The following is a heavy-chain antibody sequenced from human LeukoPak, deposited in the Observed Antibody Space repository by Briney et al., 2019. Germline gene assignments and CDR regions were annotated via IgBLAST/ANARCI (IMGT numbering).Heavy chain of an antibody. CDR1: GYTITGYY. CDR3: AKAGRLSTIHYTIVGATPDY. D-gene: IGHD1-26*01. Sequence: ASVKVSCEASGYTITGYYMHWVRQAPGQGLEWMGRINPNTGDTNSARKFQGWVTMTRDTSISTVYMELSRLRSDDTAVYYCAKAGRLSTIHYTIVGATPDYWGQGTLVTVSS. V-gene: IGHV1-2*04. J-gene: IGHJ4*02. CDR2: INPNTGDT.